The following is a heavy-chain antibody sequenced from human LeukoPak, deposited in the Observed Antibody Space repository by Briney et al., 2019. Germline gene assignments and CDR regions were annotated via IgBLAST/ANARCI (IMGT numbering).Heavy chain of an antibody. J-gene: IGHJ3*02. V-gene: IGHV1-18*01. CDR3: AREGDSYCSGGSCYGDAFDI. CDR2: ISAYNGNT. D-gene: IGHD2-15*01. Sequence: ASVKVSCKASGYTFTSYGISWVRQAPGQGLEWMGWISAYNGNTNYAQKLQGRVTMTTDTSTSTAYMELRSLRSDDTAVYYCAREGDSYCSGGSCYGDAFDIWGQGTMVTVSS. CDR1: GYTFTSYG.